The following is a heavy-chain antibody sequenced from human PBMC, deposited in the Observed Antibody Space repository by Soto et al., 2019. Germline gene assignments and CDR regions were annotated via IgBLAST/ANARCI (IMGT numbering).Heavy chain of an antibody. CDR2: INHFGSP. J-gene: IGHJ4*02. V-gene: IGHV4-34*01. CDR3: ASLNGGRFLDKGDY. D-gene: IGHD3-3*01. Sequence: SETLSLTCGVYNGSFMGYYWTWVRQPPGKGLEWIGEINHFGSPNYNPSLKSRVAISIDTSKHQFPLSLRSLTAADTAVYYCASLNGGRFLDKGDYWGQGXLVTVYS. CDR1: NGSFMGYY.